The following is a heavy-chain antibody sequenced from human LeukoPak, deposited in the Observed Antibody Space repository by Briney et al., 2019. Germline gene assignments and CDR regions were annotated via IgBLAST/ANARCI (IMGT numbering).Heavy chain of an antibody. D-gene: IGHD6-13*01. CDR2: ISSSSSYI. J-gene: IGHJ4*02. V-gene: IGHV3-21*01. CDR1: GFTFSSYE. Sequence: GGSLRLSCAASGFTFSSYEMHWVRQAPGKGLEWVSSISSSSSYIYYADSVRGRFTISRDNAKNSLYLQMNSLRAEDTAVYYCATYSGYENRVAAAGNVNYWGQGTLVTVSS. CDR3: ATYSGYENRVAAAGNVNY.